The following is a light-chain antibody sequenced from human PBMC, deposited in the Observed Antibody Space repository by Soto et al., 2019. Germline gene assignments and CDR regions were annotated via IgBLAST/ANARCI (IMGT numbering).Light chain of an antibody. CDR1: ESVNTT. CDR3: QQYNNWPLT. Sequence: VMTESPATLSVSPGEGGTLSCRATESVNTTVAWYQQKPGQAPRLLIYSASTRATGTPAGFSGSGSGTEFTLTISSLQSEDFAVYYCQQYNNWPLTFGQGTKVDIK. V-gene: IGKV3-15*01. CDR2: SAS. J-gene: IGKJ1*01.